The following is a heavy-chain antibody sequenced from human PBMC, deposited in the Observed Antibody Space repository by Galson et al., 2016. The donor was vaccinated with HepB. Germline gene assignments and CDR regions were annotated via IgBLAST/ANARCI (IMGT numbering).Heavy chain of an antibody. D-gene: IGHD3-10*01. CDR1: GFSIQMYA. Sequence: SLRLSCAASGFSIQMYAINWVRQAPGKGLEWVSSINNGGGTTRYGDFVQGRFTISRDTSKNMVFLDMNRLRAEDTALYFRVKDAGRSGRQYFFDSWGQGTVVTV. V-gene: IGHV3-23*01. CDR3: VKDAGRSGRQYFFDS. CDR2: INNGGGTT. J-gene: IGHJ4*02.